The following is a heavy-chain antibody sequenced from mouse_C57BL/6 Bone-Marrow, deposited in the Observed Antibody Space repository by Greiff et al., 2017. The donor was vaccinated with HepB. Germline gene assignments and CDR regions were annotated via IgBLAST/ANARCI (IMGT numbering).Heavy chain of an antibody. D-gene: IGHD1-1*01. CDR2: INPDSSTI. J-gene: IGHJ3*01. Sequence: EVKLVESGGGLVQPGGSLKLSCAASGIDFSRYWMSWVRRAPGKGLEWIGEINPDSSTINYAPSLKDKFIISRDNAKNTLYLQMSKVRSEDTALYHCAKNYYGSSPWFAYWGQGTLVTVSA. CDR3: AKNYYGSSPWFAY. CDR1: GIDFSRYW. V-gene: IGHV4-1*01.